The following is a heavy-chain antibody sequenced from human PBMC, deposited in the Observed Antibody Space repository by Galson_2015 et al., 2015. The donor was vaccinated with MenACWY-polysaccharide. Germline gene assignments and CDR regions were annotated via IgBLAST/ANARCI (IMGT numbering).Heavy chain of an antibody. V-gene: IGHV3-30*18. Sequence: SLRLSCAASGFTFSSFAIHWVRQAPGKGLEWEALISYDGNKKFYGDSVKGRFTISRDSSKNTVFLQMDSLTIEDTAVYYCAKDRIYYSSSWFGAFDSWGHGTLVAVSS. CDR1: GFTFSSFA. CDR2: ISYDGNKK. J-gene: IGHJ4*01. CDR3: AKDRIYYSSSWFGAFDS. D-gene: IGHD3-10*01.